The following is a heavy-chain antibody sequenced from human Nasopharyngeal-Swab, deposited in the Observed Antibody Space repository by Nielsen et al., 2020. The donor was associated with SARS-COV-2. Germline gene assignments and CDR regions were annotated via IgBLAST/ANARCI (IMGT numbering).Heavy chain of an antibody. V-gene: IGHV4-34*01. CDR2: INQSGST. D-gene: IGHD6-13*01. CDR1: GGSFSVYY. J-gene: IGHJ1*01. Sequence: SETLSLTCAVYGGSFSVYYWTWIRQSPGKGLEWIGEINQSGSTKYNPSLKSRLTISVEVSKNQFSLKLNSVTAADTAVYYCAGGPGYSTVFQHWGQGTLVTVSS. CDR3: AGGPGYSTVFQH.